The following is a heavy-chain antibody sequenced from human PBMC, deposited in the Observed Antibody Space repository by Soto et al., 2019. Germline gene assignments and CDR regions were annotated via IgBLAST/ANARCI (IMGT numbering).Heavy chain of an antibody. Sequence: ASVKVSCKASGYTFTGYYMHWVRQAPGQGLEWMGWINPNSGGTNYAQKFQGWVTMTRDTSISTAYMELSRLRSDDTAVYYCARAHCGGDCYSGVDYWGQGTQVTAPQ. CDR2: INPNSGGT. V-gene: IGHV1-2*04. CDR1: GYTFTGYY. D-gene: IGHD2-21*02. CDR3: ARAHCGGDCYSGVDY. J-gene: IGHJ4*02.